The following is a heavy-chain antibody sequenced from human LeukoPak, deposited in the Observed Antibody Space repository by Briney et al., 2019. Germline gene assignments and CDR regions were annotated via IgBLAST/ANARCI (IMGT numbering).Heavy chain of an antibody. J-gene: IGHJ6*02. CDR1: GYTFTSYA. D-gene: IGHD2-2*01. CDR3: ARDYCSSTSCYYYYGMDV. CDR2: INAGNGNT. V-gene: IGHV1-3*01. Sequence: ASVKVSCTASGYTFTSYAMHWVRQAPGQRLEWMGWINAGNGNTKYSQKFQGRVTITRDTSASTAYMELSSLRSEDTAVYYCARDYCSSTSCYYYYGMDVWGQGTTVTVSS.